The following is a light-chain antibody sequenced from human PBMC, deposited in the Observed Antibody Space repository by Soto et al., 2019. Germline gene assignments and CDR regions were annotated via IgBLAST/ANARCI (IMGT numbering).Light chain of an antibody. CDR1: QSVSSS. Sequence: IVLTQSPDTLSLSPAETSPLSCRTSQSVSSSLAWYQQKPGQAHSLLIYGASTRATGIPARFSGSGSGTEFTLTISSLQSEDCAVYYCQQYKNWQWTFGQGTKVDIK. CDR2: GAS. V-gene: IGKV3-15*01. CDR3: QQYKNWQWT. J-gene: IGKJ1*01.